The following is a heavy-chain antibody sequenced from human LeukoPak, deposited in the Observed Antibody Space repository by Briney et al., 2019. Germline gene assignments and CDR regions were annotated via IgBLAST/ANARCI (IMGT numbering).Heavy chain of an antibody. CDR1: GYTFTGYY. CDR2: INPNGGGT. J-gene: IGHJ4*02. Sequence: ASVKVSCKASGYTFTGYYMHWVRQAPGQGLEWMGWINPNGGGTNYAQKFQGRVTMTRDTSISTAYMDLSSLRSDDTAVYYCARGQYCSGGDCYDGRADFWGQGTLVTVSS. D-gene: IGHD2-15*01. V-gene: IGHV1-2*02. CDR3: ARGQYCSGGDCYDGRADF.